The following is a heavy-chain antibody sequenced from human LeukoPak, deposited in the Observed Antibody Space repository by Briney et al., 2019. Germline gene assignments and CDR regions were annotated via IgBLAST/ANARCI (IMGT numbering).Heavy chain of an antibody. CDR3: ARGRFALIRKAFDI. J-gene: IGHJ3*02. Sequence: SETLSLTCAVYGGSFSGYYWSWIRQPPGKGLEWIGEINHSGSTNYNPSLKSRVTISVDTSKNQFSLKLSSVTAADTAVYYCARGRFALIRKAFDIWGQGTMVTVSS. CDR1: GGSFSGYY. CDR2: INHSGST. V-gene: IGHV4-34*01. D-gene: IGHD3-10*01.